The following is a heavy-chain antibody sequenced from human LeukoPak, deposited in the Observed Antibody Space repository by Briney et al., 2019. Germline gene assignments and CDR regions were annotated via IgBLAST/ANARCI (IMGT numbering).Heavy chain of an antibody. D-gene: IGHD5-18*01. CDR3: ARGPRIHSPTDY. CDR1: GYTFTGYY. V-gene: IGHV1-2*02. J-gene: IGHJ4*02. Sequence: ASVKVSCKASGYTFTGYYMHWVRQAPGQGLEWVGWINPDSGGTNYAQKFQGRVTMTRDTSISTAYMELSRLRSDDTAVYYCARGPRIHSPTDYWGQGTLVTVSS. CDR2: INPDSGGT.